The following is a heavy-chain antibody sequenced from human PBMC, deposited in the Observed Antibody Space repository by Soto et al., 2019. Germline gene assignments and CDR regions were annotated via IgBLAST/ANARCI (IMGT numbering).Heavy chain of an antibody. V-gene: IGHV3-23*01. CDR3: ARDAVAYNGNWDWFDS. J-gene: IGHJ5*01. D-gene: IGHD6-19*01. CDR1: RFSFSNYA. CDR2: IGGGTTAR. Sequence: DVQLLESGGGLVQPGGSLTLSCAASRFSFSNYAMNWVRQAPGKGLEWVSSIGGGTTARYYADSVKGRFTISRDNSKNTIYLQMSSLSDSDTAVYYCARDAVAYNGNWDWFDSWGHGALFTVSS.